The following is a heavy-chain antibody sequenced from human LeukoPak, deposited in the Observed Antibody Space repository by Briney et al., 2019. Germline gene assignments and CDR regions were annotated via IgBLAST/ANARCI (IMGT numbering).Heavy chain of an antibody. Sequence: ASVKVSCKASGYTFTSYYMHWVRQAPGQGLEWMGIINPSGGSTNYAQKFQGRVTITADESTSTAYMELSSLRSEDTAVYYCARGGERITMIVPFDYWGQGTLVTVSS. D-gene: IGHD3-22*01. V-gene: IGHV1-46*01. J-gene: IGHJ4*02. CDR3: ARGGERITMIVPFDY. CDR1: GYTFTSYY. CDR2: INPSGGST.